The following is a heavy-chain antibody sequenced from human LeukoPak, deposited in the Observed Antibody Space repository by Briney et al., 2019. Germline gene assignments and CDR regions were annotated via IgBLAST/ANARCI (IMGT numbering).Heavy chain of an antibody. Sequence: PSETLSLTCTVSGGSISSYYWSWIRQPPGKGLEWIGYIYYSGSTNYNPSLKSRVTISADTSKNQFSLKMRSVSASDTAMFYCARQGGWGGSASLFEFWGQGTLVTVSS. V-gene: IGHV4-59*08. CDR1: GGSISSYY. J-gene: IGHJ4*02. CDR3: ARQGGWGGSASLFEF. CDR2: IYYSGST. D-gene: IGHD3-16*01.